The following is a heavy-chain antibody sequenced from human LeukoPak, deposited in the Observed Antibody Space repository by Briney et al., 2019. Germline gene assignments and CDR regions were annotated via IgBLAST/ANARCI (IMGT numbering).Heavy chain of an antibody. CDR1: GFTFSDYY. CDR3: ARGPIRGFSSGWYFDY. J-gene: IGHJ4*02. D-gene: IGHD6-19*01. Sequence: GGSLRLSCAASGFTFSDYYMSWIRQAPGKGLEWVSYISSSGSTIYYADSVKGRFTISRDNAKNSLYLQMNSLRAEDTAVYYCARGPIRGFSSGWYFDYWGQGTLVTVSS. CDR2: ISSSGSTI. V-gene: IGHV3-11*01.